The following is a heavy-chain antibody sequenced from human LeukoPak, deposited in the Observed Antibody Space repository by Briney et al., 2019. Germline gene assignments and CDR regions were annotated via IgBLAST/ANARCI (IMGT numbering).Heavy chain of an antibody. J-gene: IGHJ4*02. CDR1: GFTFNKYW. CDR3: ATGNYYDSRGYYTFGH. V-gene: IGHV3-74*01. CDR2: INGDGTTT. D-gene: IGHD3-22*01. Sequence: GGSLRLSCAASGFTFNKYWMHWVRQAPGKGLVWVSRINGDGTTTSYADSVKAGFTMSRDNAKNTLYLQMSGLRAEDTAVYYCATGNYYDSRGYYTFGHWGQGTLVTVSS.